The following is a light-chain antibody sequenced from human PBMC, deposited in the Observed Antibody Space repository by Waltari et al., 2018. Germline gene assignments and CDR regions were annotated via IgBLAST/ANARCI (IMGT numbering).Light chain of an antibody. V-gene: IGLV3-19*01. CDR2: GKN. J-gene: IGLJ2*01. CDR3: NTRDSRGNHRVV. Sequence: QQEPAEAPVLVFYGKNRRPAGAPDRLSGSTSGNKGSLTTTGGQAEDEADYYCNTRDSRGNHRVVFGGETKLTVL.